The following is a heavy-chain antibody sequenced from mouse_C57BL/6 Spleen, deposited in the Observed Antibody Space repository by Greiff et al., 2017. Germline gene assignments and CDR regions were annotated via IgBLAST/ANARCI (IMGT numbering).Heavy chain of an antibody. Sequence: EVQGVESGEGLVKPGGSLKLSCAASGFTFSSYAMSWVRQTPEKRLEWVAYISSGGDYIYYADTVKGRFTISRDNARNTRYLQMSSLKSEDTAMYYCTREYGSSDAMGDWGQGTSGTVSS. J-gene: IGHJ4*01. CDR1: GFTFSSYA. D-gene: IGHD1-1*01. V-gene: IGHV5-9-1*02. CDR2: ISSGGDYI. CDR3: TREYGSSDAMGD.